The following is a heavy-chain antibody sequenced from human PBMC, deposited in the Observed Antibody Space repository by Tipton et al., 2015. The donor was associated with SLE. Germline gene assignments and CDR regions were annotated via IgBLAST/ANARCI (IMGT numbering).Heavy chain of an antibody. CDR1: GFTFGDYP. Sequence: RSLRLSCTASGFTFGDYPMSWVRQAPGKGLEWVGFIRSKAHGGTTEYAASVKGRFTISRDDSKSIAYLQMNSLKTEDTAVYYCTRVGDIVVVVAGNNYYYAMDVWGQGTTVTVSS. CDR2: IRSKAHGGTT. J-gene: IGHJ6*02. V-gene: IGHV3-49*04. CDR3: TRVGDIVVVVAGNNYYYAMDV. D-gene: IGHD2-15*01.